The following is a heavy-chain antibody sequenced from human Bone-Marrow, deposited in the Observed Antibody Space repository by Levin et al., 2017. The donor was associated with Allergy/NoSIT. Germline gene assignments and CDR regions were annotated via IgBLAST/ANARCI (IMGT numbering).Heavy chain of an antibody. CDR1: GFTFSSFG. CDR3: AKESNVDTSMAN. D-gene: IGHD5-18*01. CDR2: ITYDGSNK. Sequence: GGSLRLSCAASGFTFSSFGMHWVRQAPGKGPECVAHITYDGSNKNYVDSVKGRFTISRDNSKNTLYLQMNSLRTEDTSIYYCAKESNVDTSMANWGQGTLVTVSS. V-gene: IGHV3-30*18. J-gene: IGHJ4*02.